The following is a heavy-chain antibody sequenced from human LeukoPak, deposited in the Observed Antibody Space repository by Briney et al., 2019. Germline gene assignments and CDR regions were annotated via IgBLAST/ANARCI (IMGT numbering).Heavy chain of an antibody. Sequence: SETLSLTCTVSDGSISGYSWSWIRQPPGKGLEWIGRIYTSGSTNYNPSLKSRVTISVDTSKNQFSLKLSSVTAADTAVYYCARSRLRYFDWLLPYDYWGQGTLVTVSS. J-gene: IGHJ4*02. CDR3: ARSRLRYFDWLLPYDY. D-gene: IGHD3-9*01. V-gene: IGHV4-4*08. CDR2: IYTSGST. CDR1: DGSISGYS.